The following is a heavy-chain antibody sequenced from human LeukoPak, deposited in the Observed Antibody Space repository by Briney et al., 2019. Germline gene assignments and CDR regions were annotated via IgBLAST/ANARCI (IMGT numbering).Heavy chain of an antibody. CDR1: GFTFSSYS. CDR2: ISSSSSYI. V-gene: IGHV3-21*01. CDR3: ARVSGYSSGYLFDY. D-gene: IGHD6-19*01. Sequence: AGGSLRLSCAASGFTFSSYSMNWVRQAPGKGLEWVSSISSSSSYIYYADSVKGRFTISRDNGKNSLYLQMNSLRAEDTAVYYCARVSGYSSGYLFDYWGQGTLVTVSS. J-gene: IGHJ4*02.